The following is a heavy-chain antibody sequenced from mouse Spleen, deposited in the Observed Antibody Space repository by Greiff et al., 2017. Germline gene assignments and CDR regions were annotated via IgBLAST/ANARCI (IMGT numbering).Heavy chain of an antibody. CDR1: GYTFTSYW. D-gene: IGHD1-1*01. J-gene: IGHJ2*01. CDR3: ASSYYYGDY. CDR2: INPSTGYT. Sequence: VQRVESGAELAKPGASVKMSCKASGYTFTSYWMHWVKQRPGQGLEWIGYINPSTGYTEYNQKFKDKATLTADKSSSTAYMQLSSLTSEDSAVYYCASSYYYGDYWGQGTTLTVSS. V-gene: IGHV1-7*01.